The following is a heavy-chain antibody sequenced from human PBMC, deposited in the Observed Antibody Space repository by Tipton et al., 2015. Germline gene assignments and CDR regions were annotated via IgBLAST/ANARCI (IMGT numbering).Heavy chain of an antibody. V-gene: IGHV4-59*02. CDR1: GDSVSSNIAA. CDR3: ARDSFGYYSFDS. Sequence: GLVKPSQTLSLTCAISGDSVSSNIAAWSWIRQPPGKGLEWIGYIRNSRYTFYNPSLESRVTISVHTSKNQFSLKLISVAAADTAVYHCARDSFGYYSFDSWGPGTLVTVSS. D-gene: IGHD5-18*01. CDR2: IRNSRYT. J-gene: IGHJ4*02.